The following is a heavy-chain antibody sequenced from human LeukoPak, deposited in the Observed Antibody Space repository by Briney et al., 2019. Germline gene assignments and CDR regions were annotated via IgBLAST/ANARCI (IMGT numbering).Heavy chain of an antibody. J-gene: IGHJ6*02. CDR1: GYRFTSYW. D-gene: IGHD4-17*01. V-gene: IGHV5-51*01. Sequence: GESLKISCKGSGYRFTSYWIGWVRQMPGKGLEWMGIIYPDDSDTRYSPSFQGQVTISVDKSISTAYLQWNSLKASDTAMYCCARHNYGDLVKHYYYYGMDVWGQGTTVTVSS. CDR2: IYPDDSDT. CDR3: ARHNYGDLVKHYYYYGMDV.